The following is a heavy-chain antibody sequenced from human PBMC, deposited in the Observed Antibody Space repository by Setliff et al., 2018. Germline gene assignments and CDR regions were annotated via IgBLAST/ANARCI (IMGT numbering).Heavy chain of an antibody. D-gene: IGHD2-2*01. CDR3: ARQSVRVLADNDWFDP. Sequence: PSETLSLTCAVSGYSISSGYYWAWIRQPPEKGLEWIGSIYRTGNTHSNPSLNSRVTISLDTSKNQFSLKLTSVTAADTAIYYCARQSVRVLADNDWFDPWGQGTLVTVSS. J-gene: IGHJ5*02. V-gene: IGHV4-38-2*01. CDR1: GYSISSGYY. CDR2: IYRTGNT.